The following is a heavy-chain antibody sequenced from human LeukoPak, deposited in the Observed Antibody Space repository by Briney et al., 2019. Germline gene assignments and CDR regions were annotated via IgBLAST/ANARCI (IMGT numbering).Heavy chain of an antibody. V-gene: IGHV3-21*01. J-gene: IGHJ4*02. CDR2: ISSSSSYI. CDR3: ARDSLMGSFYY. D-gene: IGHD2-8*01. Sequence: PGGSLRLSCAASGFTFSSYSMNWVRQAPGKGLEWDSSISSSSSYIYYADSVKGRFTISRDNAKNSLYLQMNSLRAEDTAVCYCARDSLMGSFYYWGQGTLVTVSS. CDR1: GFTFSSYS.